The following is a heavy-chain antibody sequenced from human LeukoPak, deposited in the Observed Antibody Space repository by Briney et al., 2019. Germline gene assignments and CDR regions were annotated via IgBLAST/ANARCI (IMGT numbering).Heavy chain of an antibody. Sequence: PSQTLSLTCTVSGGSISSGGYYWSWIRQHPGKGLEWIGYIYYSGSTYYNPSLKSRVTISVDTSKNQFSLKLSSVTAADTAVYYCARGRATVITRYFDLWGRGTLVTVSS. D-gene: IGHD4-17*01. CDR1: GGSISSGGYY. J-gene: IGHJ2*01. CDR3: ARGRATVITRYFDL. CDR2: IYYSGST. V-gene: IGHV4-31*03.